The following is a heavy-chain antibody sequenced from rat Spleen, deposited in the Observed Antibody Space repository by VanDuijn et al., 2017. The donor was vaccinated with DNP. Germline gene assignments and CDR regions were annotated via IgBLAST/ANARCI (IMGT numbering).Heavy chain of an antibody. V-gene: IGHV5-31*01. CDR2: ITSSGGST. J-gene: IGHJ2*01. D-gene: IGHD1-6*01. CDR3: ARGDILRSFDY. Sequence: EVQLVQSGGDLVQPGRSLKLSCVASRFTFNNYWMTWIRQVPGKGLEWIASITSSGGSTYYPDSVKGRFTTSRDNAKNTLYLQMNSLRSEDTATYYCARGDILRSFDYWGQGVMVTVSS. CDR1: RFTFNNYW.